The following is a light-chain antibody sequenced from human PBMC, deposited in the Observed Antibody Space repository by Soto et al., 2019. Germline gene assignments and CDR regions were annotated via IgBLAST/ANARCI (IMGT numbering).Light chain of an antibody. CDR3: QSYDSSLSCVV. J-gene: IGLJ2*01. CDR1: SSNIGANYG. CDR2: GNS. Sequence: QAVVTQPPSVSGAPGQRVTISCTGSSSNIGANYGVHWYQHLPGTAPKLLIYGNSYRPSGVPDRFSGSKSGTSASLAITGLEAEDESDYCCQSYDSSLSCVVFGGGTQLTVL. V-gene: IGLV1-40*01.